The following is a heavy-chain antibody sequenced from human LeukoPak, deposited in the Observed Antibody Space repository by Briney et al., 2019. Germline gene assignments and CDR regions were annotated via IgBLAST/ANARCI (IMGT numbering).Heavy chain of an antibody. CDR2: IRYDGNDK. CDR1: GFTFSTSG. V-gene: IGHV3-30*02. D-gene: IGHD1-26*01. CDR3: AKDFGGSYGY. J-gene: IGHJ4*02. Sequence: GGSLRLSCEASGFTFSTSGMHWARQAPGKGLEWVAFIRYDGNDKYYADSVKGRFTISRDNSKNSLYLQINTLRPVDTAVYYCAKDFGGSYGYWGQGTLVTVSS.